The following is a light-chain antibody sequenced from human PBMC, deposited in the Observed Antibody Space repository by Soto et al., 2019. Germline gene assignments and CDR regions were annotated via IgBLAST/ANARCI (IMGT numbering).Light chain of an antibody. Sequence: EMVVKQSPGTLSVSPGERATLSCRASQGVRTNVAWYQQKPGQAPRLLIYSASTRAPGGPARVGGSGSGTEFTITISNLQSEDFAVYYCQQYDAWPVAFGQGTKLEIK. J-gene: IGKJ2*01. CDR2: SAS. CDR1: QGVRTN. V-gene: IGKV3-15*01. CDR3: QQYDAWPVA.